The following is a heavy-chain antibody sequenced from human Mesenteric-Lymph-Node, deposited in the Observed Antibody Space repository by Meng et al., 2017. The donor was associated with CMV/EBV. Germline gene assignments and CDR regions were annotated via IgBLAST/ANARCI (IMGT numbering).Heavy chain of an antibody. V-gene: IGHV3-30*02. Sequence: GESLKISCAGSGFTFNRYGMHWVRQAPGKGLEWVAFIRYDGSNKYYADSVKGRFTISRDNSKNTLYLQMNSLRAEDTAVYYCAKDPAPEVLLWPYYYYGMDVWGQGTTVTVSS. CDR2: IRYDGSNK. J-gene: IGHJ6*02. D-gene: IGHD3-10*01. CDR1: GFTFNRYG. CDR3: AKDPAPEVLLWPYYYYGMDV.